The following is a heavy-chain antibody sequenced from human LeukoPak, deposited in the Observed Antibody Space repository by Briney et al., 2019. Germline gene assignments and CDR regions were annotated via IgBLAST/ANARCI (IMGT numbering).Heavy chain of an antibody. Sequence: SETLSLTCAVYGGSFSGYYWSWIRQPPGKGLEWIGEINHSGSTNYNPSLKSRVTISVDTSKNQFSLKLSSVTAADTAVYYCARGVTYCSSTSCYTASGYYYYYGMDVWGQGTTVTVSS. J-gene: IGHJ6*02. V-gene: IGHV4-34*01. CDR1: GGSFSGYY. D-gene: IGHD2-2*02. CDR2: INHSGST. CDR3: ARGVTYCSSTSCYTASGYYYYYGMDV.